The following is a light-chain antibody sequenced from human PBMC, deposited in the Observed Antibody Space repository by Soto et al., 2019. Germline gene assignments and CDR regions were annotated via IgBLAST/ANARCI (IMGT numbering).Light chain of an antibody. CDR2: TNN. CDR3: ATWDDILSGVV. V-gene: IGLV1-47*01. CDR1: SSNIGSNS. Sequence: SALTQPPSASGTPGQRVTISCSGSSSNIGSNSVYWYQQLPKMAPKLLIYTNNQRPSGVPDRFSGSKSGISASLAISGLRSEDEADYYCATWDDILSGVVFGGGTKATVL. J-gene: IGLJ3*02.